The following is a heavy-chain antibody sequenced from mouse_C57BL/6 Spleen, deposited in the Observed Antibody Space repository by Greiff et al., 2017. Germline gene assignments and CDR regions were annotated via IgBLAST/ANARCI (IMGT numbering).Heavy chain of an antibody. CDR1: GYSFTGYY. Sequence: VQLQQSGPELVKPGASVKISCKASGYSFTGYYMNWVKQSPEKSLEWIGEINPSTGGTTYNQKFKAKATLTVDKSSSTAYMQLKSLTSEDSAVYYCASRTGTDYFDYWGQGTTLTVSS. J-gene: IGHJ2*01. CDR2: INPSTGGT. CDR3: ASRTGTDYFDY. V-gene: IGHV1-42*01. D-gene: IGHD4-1*01.